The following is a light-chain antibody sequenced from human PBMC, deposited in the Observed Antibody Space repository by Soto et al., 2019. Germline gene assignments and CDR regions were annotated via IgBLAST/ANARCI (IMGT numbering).Light chain of an antibody. Sequence: QSVLTQPPSVSGAPGQRVTISCTGSSSNIGAGYDVHWYQQLPGTAPKLLIYGNSNRPAVVPDRFSGSKSGTSASLAITGLQAEDYGDYYCQSYDSSLSGSGVFGGGTKVTVL. CDR1: SSNIGAGYD. CDR2: GNS. CDR3: QSYDSSLSGSGV. J-gene: IGLJ2*01. V-gene: IGLV1-40*01.